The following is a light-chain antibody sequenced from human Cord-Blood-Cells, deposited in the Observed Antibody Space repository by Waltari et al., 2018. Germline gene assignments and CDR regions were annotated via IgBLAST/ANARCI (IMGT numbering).Light chain of an antibody. CDR1: QSISSY. V-gene: IGKV1-39*01. CDR2: AAS. CDR3: QQSYSTPVT. Sequence: DFQMPRSQSSLSPSVGARVPIPCRASQSISSYLNWYQQKPGKAPKLLIYAASSLQSGVPSRFSGSGSGTDFTLTISSLQPEDFATYYCQQSYSTPVTFGQGTKVEIK. J-gene: IGKJ1*01.